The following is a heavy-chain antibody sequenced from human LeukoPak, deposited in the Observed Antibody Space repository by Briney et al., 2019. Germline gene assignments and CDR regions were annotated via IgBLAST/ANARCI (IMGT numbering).Heavy chain of an antibody. CDR2: IYYSGST. J-gene: IGHJ5*02. Sequence: KPSQTLSLTCTVSGGSISSGGYYWSWIRHHPGKGLEWIGYIYYSGSTYYNPSLKSRVTISVDTSKNQFSLKLSSVTAADTAVYYCARVPSLYSSSWNNWFDPWGQGTLVTVSS. D-gene: IGHD6-13*01. CDR3: ARVPSLYSSSWNNWFDP. V-gene: IGHV4-31*03. CDR1: GGSISSGGYY.